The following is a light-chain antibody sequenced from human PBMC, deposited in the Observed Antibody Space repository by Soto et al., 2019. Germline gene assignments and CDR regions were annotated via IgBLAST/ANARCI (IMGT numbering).Light chain of an antibody. CDR3: CSYAGSHTWV. J-gene: IGLJ1*01. CDR2: EVS. Sequence: QSALTQPASVSGSPGQSITISCTGTSSNVGSYNRVSWYQQPPGTAPKLMIYEVSNRPSGVPDRFSGSKSGNTASLTISGLQAEDEADYYCCSYAGSHTWVFGTGTKVTVL. CDR1: SSNVGSYNR. V-gene: IGLV2-18*02.